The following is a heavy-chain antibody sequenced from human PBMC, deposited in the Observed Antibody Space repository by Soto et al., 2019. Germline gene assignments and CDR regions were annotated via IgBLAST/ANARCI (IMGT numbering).Heavy chain of an antibody. V-gene: IGHV3-23*01. CDR1: GFPFGSHA. D-gene: IGHD3-3*01. CDR3: AKGKAHTLFGVDTLFDY. Sequence: GGSLRLSCAASGFPFGSHAMSWVRQAPGKGLEWVSLVSGNGGTTNYADSVKGRFTISRDNSQKTLYLQMNSLRAEDTAIYYCAKGKAHTLFGVDTLFDYWGQGTLVTVSS. J-gene: IGHJ4*02. CDR2: VSGNGGTT.